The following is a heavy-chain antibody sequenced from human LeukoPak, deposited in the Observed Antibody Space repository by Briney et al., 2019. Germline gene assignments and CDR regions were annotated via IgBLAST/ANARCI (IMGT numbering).Heavy chain of an antibody. Sequence: GGSLRLSCAASGFTFSNFAMSWIRQAPGKGLERVSAIGGDGDNTFYADSVNGRFTISRDNTKYTLYLQMNSLRAEHTALYNSPKTIVGEFSGQGKMGTVSS. CDR2: IGGDGDNT. CDR3: PKTIVGEF. J-gene: IGHJ3*01. V-gene: IGHV3-23*01. CDR1: GFTFSNFA. D-gene: IGHD1-26*01.